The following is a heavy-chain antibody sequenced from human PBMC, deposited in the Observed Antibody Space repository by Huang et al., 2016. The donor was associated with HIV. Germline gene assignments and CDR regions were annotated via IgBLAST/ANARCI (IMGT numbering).Heavy chain of an antibody. CDR2: KYYSGST. V-gene: IGHV4-59*11. Sequence: QVHLQESGPGLVKPSETLSLTCSVSGGSITSHYWIWIRQPPGKGLEGIGNKYYSGSTNYNQSLRSRVTLSTDTSKNQFSLKLSSVTAADTAVYYCARGLPLVGAMNFWGQGALVTVSS. J-gene: IGHJ4*02. CDR3: ARGLPLVGAMNF. D-gene: IGHD1-26*01. CDR1: GGSITSHY.